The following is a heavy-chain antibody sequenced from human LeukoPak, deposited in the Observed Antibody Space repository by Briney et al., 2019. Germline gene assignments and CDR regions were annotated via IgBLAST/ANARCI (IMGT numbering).Heavy chain of an antibody. Sequence: GGSLRLSCAASGFTFSNYGMNWVRQAPGKGLEWVSFIYSGGNTYYADSVKGRFTISRDNSKNTLYLQMNSLRAEDTAVYYCARASGTTFSYFDSWGQGTLVTVSS. J-gene: IGHJ4*02. CDR2: IYSGGNT. CDR3: ARASGTTFSYFDS. D-gene: IGHD1-7*01. CDR1: GFTFSNYG. V-gene: IGHV3-66*01.